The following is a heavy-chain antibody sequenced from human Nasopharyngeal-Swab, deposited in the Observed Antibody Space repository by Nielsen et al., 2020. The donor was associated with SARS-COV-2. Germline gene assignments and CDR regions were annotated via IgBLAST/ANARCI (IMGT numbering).Heavy chain of an antibody. D-gene: IGHD3-9*01. CDR3: SRDSSSGLRYFDWLSPGYNWFDP. Sequence: ASVKVSCKDSGYTFTTYAIHWVRQATGQRLEWMGWINAGNGNTKYSQKLQGRVTITRDTSASTAYMELSSLRSEDTALYYCSRDSSSGLRYFDWLSPGYNWFDPWGQGTLVTVSS. CDR2: INAGNGNT. V-gene: IGHV1-3*01. J-gene: IGHJ5*02. CDR1: GYTFTTYA.